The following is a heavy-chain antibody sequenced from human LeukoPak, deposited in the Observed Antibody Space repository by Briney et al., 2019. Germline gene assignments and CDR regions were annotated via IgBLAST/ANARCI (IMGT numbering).Heavy chain of an antibody. D-gene: IGHD1-14*01. CDR2: IRYDGNNK. J-gene: IGHJ4*02. Sequence: GESLRLSCGASGFTFSNYGMLWVRQALGKGLEWVAFIRYDGNNKLYADSMKGRFTISRDNSKNTLYLHINSLRAEDTAVYYCVKDNPLDYWGQGTLVIVSS. V-gene: IGHV3-30*02. CDR1: GFTFSNYG. CDR3: VKDNPLDY.